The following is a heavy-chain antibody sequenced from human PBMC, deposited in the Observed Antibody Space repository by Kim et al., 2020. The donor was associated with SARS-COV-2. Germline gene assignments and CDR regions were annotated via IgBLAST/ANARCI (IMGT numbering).Heavy chain of an antibody. CDR3: ARVLRQQLAVDY. CDR2: IYYSGST. D-gene: IGHD6-13*01. J-gene: IGHJ4*02. Sequence: SETLSLTCTVSGGSISSYYWSWIRQPPGKVLEWIGYIYYSGSTNYNPSLKSRVTISVDTSKNQFSLKLSSVTAADTAVYYCARVLRQQLAVDYWGQGTLVTVSS. V-gene: IGHV4-59*01. CDR1: GGSISSYY.